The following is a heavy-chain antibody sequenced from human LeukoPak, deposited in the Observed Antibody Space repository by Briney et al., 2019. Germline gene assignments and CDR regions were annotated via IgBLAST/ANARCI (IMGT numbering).Heavy chain of an antibody. D-gene: IGHD2-2*01. CDR1: GFTFYDYA. J-gene: IGHJ5*02. CDR2: ISWNSGSI. Sequence: GGSLRLSCAASGFTFYDYAMHWVRQAPGKGLEWVSGISWNSGSIGYADSVKGRFTISRDNSKNTLYLQMNSLRVDDTAVYYCGGGECSSTTCYVEAWGQGTLVTVSS. CDR3: GGGECSSTTCYVEA. V-gene: IGHV3-9*01.